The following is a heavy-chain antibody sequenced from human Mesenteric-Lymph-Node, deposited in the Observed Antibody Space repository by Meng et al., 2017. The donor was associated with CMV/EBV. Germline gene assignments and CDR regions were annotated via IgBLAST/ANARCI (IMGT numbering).Heavy chain of an antibody. D-gene: IGHD4-23*01. V-gene: IGHV3-11*04. J-gene: IGHJ4*02. CDR1: GFTLSDYY. Sequence: GESLKISCAASGFTLSDYYMSWIRQAPGKGLEWVSYISSSGGTIYYADSVKGRFTISRDNARNSLYLQMNSLRAEDTALYYCATDDYGGNPAYWGQGTLVTVSS. CDR3: ATDDYGGNPAY. CDR2: ISSSGGTI.